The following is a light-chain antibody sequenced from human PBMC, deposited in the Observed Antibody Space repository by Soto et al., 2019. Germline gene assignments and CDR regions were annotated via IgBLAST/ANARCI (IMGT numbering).Light chain of an antibody. CDR3: QQYGSSPPIT. J-gene: IGKJ4*01. CDR2: GAS. V-gene: IGKV3-20*01. CDR1: QSVSSRY. Sequence: EIVLTQSPGTLSLSPGERATLSCRASQSVSSRYLAWYQQKAGQAPRLLIYGASSRATGIPDRFSGSGSGTDFTLTISRLEPEDCAVDYWQQYGSSPPITFGGGTKVEIK.